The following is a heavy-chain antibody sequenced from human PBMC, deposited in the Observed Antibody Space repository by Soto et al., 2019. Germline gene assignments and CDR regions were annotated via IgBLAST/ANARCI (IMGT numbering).Heavy chain of an antibody. D-gene: IGHD3-3*01. CDR1: GYTFTSYG. Sequence: QVQLVQSGAEVKKPGASVKVSCKASGYTFTSYGIIWVRQAPGQGLEWMGWISAYNGNTNYAQKLQGRVTMTTDTSTSTAYMELRSLRSDDTAVYYCARDGLGILEWLLHGDPYYYGMDVWGQGTTVTVSS. J-gene: IGHJ6*02. V-gene: IGHV1-18*01. CDR2: ISAYNGNT. CDR3: ARDGLGILEWLLHGDPYYYGMDV.